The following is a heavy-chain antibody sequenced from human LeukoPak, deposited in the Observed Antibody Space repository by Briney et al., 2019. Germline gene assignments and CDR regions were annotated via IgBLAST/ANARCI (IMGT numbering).Heavy chain of an antibody. CDR1: GGSISSSSYY. CDR3: ARDKSPWFDP. V-gene: IGHV4-39*07. J-gene: IGHJ5*02. Sequence: SETLSLTCTVSGGSISSSSYYWGWIRQPPGKGLEWIGSIYYSGSTYYNPTLKSRVTISVDTSKNQFSLKLNSVTAADTAVYYCARDKSPWFDPWGQGTLVTVSS. CDR2: IYYSGST.